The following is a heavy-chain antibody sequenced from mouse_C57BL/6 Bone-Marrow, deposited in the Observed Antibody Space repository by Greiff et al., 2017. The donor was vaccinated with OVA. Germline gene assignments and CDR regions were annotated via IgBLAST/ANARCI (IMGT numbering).Heavy chain of an antibody. Sequence: EVHLVESGGGLVKPGGSLKLSCAASGFTFSSYAMSWVRQTPEKRLEWVATISDGGSYTYYPDNVKGRFTISRDNAKNNLYLQMSHLKSEDTAMYYCARRFYSEYWYFDVWGTGTTVTVSS. J-gene: IGHJ1*03. D-gene: IGHD2-1*01. CDR3: ARRFYSEYWYFDV. CDR2: ISDGGSYT. V-gene: IGHV5-4*01. CDR1: GFTFSSYA.